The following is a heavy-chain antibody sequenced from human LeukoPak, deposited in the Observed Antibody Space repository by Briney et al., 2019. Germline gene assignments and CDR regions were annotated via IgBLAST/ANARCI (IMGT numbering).Heavy chain of an antibody. CDR1: GYTFTKYY. J-gene: IGHJ5*01. V-gene: IGHV1-46*01. Sequence: GASVKVSCKASGYTFTKYYIHWVRQAPGQGLEWLGVINVSGGGATYAQKFQGRITMTRDTSTDTAYVELSSLRSEDTAVYFCARGTAAAANRNWFDSWGQGTLVTVSS. D-gene: IGHD6-13*01. CDR3: ARGTAAAANRNWFDS. CDR2: INVSGGGA.